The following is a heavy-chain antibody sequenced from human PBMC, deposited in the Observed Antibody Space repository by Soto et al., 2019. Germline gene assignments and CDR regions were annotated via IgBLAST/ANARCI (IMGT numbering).Heavy chain of an antibody. CDR1: GYTFTSYY. V-gene: IGHV1-46*01. Sequence: SVKVSCKASGYTFTSYYMHWVRQAPGQGLEWMGIINPSGGSTSYAQKFQGRVTMTRDTSTSTVYMELISLRFEDMAVYYCARERLLWFGELLSDGYYYYYGMDVWGQGTTVTVSS. D-gene: IGHD3-10*01. CDR3: ARERLLWFGELLSDGYYYYYGMDV. J-gene: IGHJ6*02. CDR2: INPSGGST.